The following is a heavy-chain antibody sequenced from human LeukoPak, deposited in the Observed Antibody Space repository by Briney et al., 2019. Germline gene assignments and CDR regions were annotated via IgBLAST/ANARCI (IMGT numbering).Heavy chain of an antibody. J-gene: IGHJ6*02. D-gene: IGHD3-10*01. CDR3: ARVWFGVPSVYYYGMDV. Sequence: GASVKVSCKASGYTFTSYGISWVRQAPGQGLEWMGWISAYNGNTNYAQKLQGRVTMTTDTSTSTAYMELRSQRSDDTAVYYCARVWFGVPSVYYYGMDVWGQGTTVTVSS. CDR2: ISAYNGNT. V-gene: IGHV1-18*01. CDR1: GYTFTSYG.